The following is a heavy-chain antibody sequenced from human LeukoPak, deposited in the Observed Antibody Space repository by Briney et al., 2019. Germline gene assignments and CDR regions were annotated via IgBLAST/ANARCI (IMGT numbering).Heavy chain of an antibody. CDR3: ARGGHHDPAHYYFYQYMDV. J-gene: IGHJ6*03. CDR2: IYYSGST. Sequence: PSETLSLTCTVSGGSISSSSYYWGWIRQPPGKGLEWIGSIYYSGSTYYSPSLKSRVTISVDTSKNQFSLDLRSVTAADTAVYFCARGGHHDPAHYYFYQYMDVWGKGTTVTVSS. CDR1: GGSISSSSYY. V-gene: IGHV4-39*07. D-gene: IGHD1-1*01.